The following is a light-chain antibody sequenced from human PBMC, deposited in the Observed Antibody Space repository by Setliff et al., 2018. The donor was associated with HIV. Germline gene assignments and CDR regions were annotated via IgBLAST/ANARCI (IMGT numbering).Light chain of an antibody. V-gene: IGKV4-1*01. CDR1: QSILYSSNNNNY. CDR3: QQYYSSPPT. Sequence: DIVMTQSPDSLAVSLGERATINCRSSQSILYSSNNNNYLAWYQQKPGQPSKLLIYWASTRESGVPDRFSGSGSGTDFTLTISSLQAEDVAVYYCQQYYSSPPTFGQGTKVDIK. J-gene: IGKJ1*01. CDR2: WAS.